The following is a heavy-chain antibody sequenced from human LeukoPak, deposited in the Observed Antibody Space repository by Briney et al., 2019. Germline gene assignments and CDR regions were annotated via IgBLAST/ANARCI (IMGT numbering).Heavy chain of an antibody. V-gene: IGHV4-34*01. CDR3: ARGAITFGGVIVISRWFDP. Sequence: PSETLSLTCAVYGGSFSGYYWSWLRQPPGKGLEWIGEINHSGSTNYNPSLKSRVTISVDTSKNQFSLKLSSVTAADTAVYYCARGAITFGGVIVISRWFDPWGQGTLVTVSS. CDR2: INHSGST. D-gene: IGHD3-16*02. CDR1: GGSFSGYY. J-gene: IGHJ5*02.